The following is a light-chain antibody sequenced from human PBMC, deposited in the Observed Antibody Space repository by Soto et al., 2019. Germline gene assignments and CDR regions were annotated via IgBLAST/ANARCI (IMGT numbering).Light chain of an antibody. Sequence: QSVLTQPRSMSGSPGQSVTISCTGTSSDVGDYDYVSWYQKHPGKAPKFLIYDVTKRPSGVPDRFSGAKSGNTASLTISGLQAEDEAEYYCCSYVGRYIYVFGTGTKVTVL. CDR3: CSYVGRYIYV. V-gene: IGLV2-11*01. CDR2: DVT. CDR1: SSDVGDYDY. J-gene: IGLJ1*01.